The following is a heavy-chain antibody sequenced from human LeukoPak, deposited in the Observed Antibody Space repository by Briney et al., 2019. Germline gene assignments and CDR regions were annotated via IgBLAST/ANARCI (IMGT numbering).Heavy chain of an antibody. D-gene: IGHD3-22*01. V-gene: IGHV3-49*04. Sequence: PGGSLRLSCTASGFTFGDYAMSWVRQAPGKGLEWVGFIRSKAYGGTTEYAASVKGRFTISRDDSKSIAYLQMSSLKTEDTAVYYCTRGYYYDSSGYLIGYWGQGTLVTVSS. CDR2: IRSKAYGGTT. CDR3: TRGYYYDSSGYLIGY. J-gene: IGHJ4*02. CDR1: GFTFGDYA.